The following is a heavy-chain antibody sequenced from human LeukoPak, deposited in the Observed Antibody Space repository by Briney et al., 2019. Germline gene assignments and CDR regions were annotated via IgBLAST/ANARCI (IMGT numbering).Heavy chain of an antibody. CDR3: ARERGGNYYYYMDV. V-gene: IGHV1-2*02. J-gene: IGHJ6*03. Sequence: ASVKVSCKASGYTFTGYYMHWVRQAPGQGLEWMGWINPNSGGTNYAQKFQGRVTMTRDTSISTAYMELNRLRSDDTAVYYCARERGGNYYYYMDVWGKGTTVTVSS. CDR2: INPNSGGT. CDR1: GYTFTGYY. D-gene: IGHD6-25*01.